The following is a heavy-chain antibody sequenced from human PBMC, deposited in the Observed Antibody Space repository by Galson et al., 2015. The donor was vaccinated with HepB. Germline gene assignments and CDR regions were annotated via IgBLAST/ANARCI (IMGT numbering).Heavy chain of an antibody. Sequence: SLRLSCAASGFTFSCYSMNWVRQAPGKGLEWVSSISSGSGYMYYADSVRGRFTISRDNAKNSLYLQMISLRAEDAAVYYCARDYRSDYWGQGTLVTVSS. V-gene: IGHV3-21*01. J-gene: IGHJ4*02. CDR3: ARDYRSDY. CDR1: GFTFSCYS. CDR2: ISSGSGYM.